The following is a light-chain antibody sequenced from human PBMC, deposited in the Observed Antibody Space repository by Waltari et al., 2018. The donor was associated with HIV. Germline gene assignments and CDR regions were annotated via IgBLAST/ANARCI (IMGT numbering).Light chain of an antibody. CDR3: QVWDSSSDHVL. V-gene: IGLV3-21*04. CDR2: CDS. Sequence: SSLLTQPPSVSVAPGQTARITSGGNHIARNRVRRDQQKPGQAPPLVIYCDSDRPSGIPERFSGSNSGDTATLTISRVGDGDEADYYCQVWDSSSDHVLFGGGTKLTVL. CDR1: HIARNR. J-gene: IGLJ3*02.